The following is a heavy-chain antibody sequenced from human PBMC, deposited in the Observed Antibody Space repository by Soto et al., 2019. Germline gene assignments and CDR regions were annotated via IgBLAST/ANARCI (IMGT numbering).Heavy chain of an antibody. CDR3: ARANSSSWYAYYYYYMDV. J-gene: IGHJ6*03. Sequence: GGSLRLSCAASGFTFSSYSMNWVRQAPGKGLEWVSSISSSSSYIYYADSVKGRFTISRDNAKNSLYLQMNSLRAEDTAVYYCARANSSSWYAYYYYYMDVWGKWTTVTVSS. D-gene: IGHD6-13*01. V-gene: IGHV3-21*01. CDR1: GFTFSSYS. CDR2: ISSSSSYI.